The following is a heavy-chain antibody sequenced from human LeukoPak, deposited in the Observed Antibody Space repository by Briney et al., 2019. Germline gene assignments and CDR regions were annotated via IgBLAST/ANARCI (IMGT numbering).Heavy chain of an antibody. CDR1: GYTFTSCY. CDR2: INPSGGST. Sequence: ASVKVSCKASGYTFTSCYMHWVRQAPGQGLEWMGLINPSGGSTTYAQKFQGRVTMTRDTSTSTVHMELSSLRSEDTAVYYCAIQKGTIFGDVSPISKHFHHWGQGTLVTVSS. CDR3: AIQKGTIFGDVSPISKHFHH. V-gene: IGHV1-46*01. D-gene: IGHD3-3*01. J-gene: IGHJ1*01.